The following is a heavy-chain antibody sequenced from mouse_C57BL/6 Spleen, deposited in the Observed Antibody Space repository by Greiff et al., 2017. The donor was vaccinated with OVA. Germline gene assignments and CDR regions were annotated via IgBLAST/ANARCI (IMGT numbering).Heavy chain of an antibody. Sequence: EVNVVESGGGLVKPGGSLKLSCAASGFTFSDYGMHWVRQAPEKGLEWVAYISSGSSTIYYADTVKGRFTISRDNAKNTLFLQMTSLRSEDTAMYYCARTGRRGYYFDYWGQGTTLTVSS. CDR1: GFTFSDYG. CDR3: ARTGRRGYYFDY. D-gene: IGHD3-3*01. V-gene: IGHV5-17*01. CDR2: ISSGSSTI. J-gene: IGHJ2*01.